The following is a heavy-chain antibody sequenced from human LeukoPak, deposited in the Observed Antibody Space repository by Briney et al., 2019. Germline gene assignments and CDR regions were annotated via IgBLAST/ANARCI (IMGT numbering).Heavy chain of an antibody. D-gene: IGHD6-13*01. J-gene: IGHJ3*02. CDR1: GFTFDDYG. V-gene: IGHV3-20*04. CDR2: INWNGGST. Sequence: GGSLRLSCAASGFTFDDYGMSWVRQAPGKGLEWVSGINWNGGSTGYADSVKGRFTISRDNAKNSLYLQMNSLRAEDTALYYCARVEAAAGTYVSAFDIWGQGTMVTVSS. CDR3: ARVEAAAGTYVSAFDI.